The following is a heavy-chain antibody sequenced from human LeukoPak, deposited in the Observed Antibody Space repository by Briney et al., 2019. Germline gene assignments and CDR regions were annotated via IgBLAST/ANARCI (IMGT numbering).Heavy chain of an antibody. CDR1: GFTFSSYW. Sequence: GSLRLSCAASGFTFSSYWMHWIRQPPGKGLEWIGEINHSGSTNYNPSLKSRVTISVDTSKNQFSLKLSSVTAADTAVYYCARVECSGGSCYSIDYWGQGTLVTVSS. CDR3: ARVECSGGSCYSIDY. V-gene: IGHV4-34*01. J-gene: IGHJ4*02. D-gene: IGHD2-15*01. CDR2: INHSGST.